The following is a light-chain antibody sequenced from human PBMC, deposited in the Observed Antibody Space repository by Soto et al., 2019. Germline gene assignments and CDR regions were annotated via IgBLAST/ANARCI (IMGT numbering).Light chain of an antibody. J-gene: IGKJ4*01. CDR2: GAS. CDR3: QHYNNWPLT. V-gene: IGKV3D-15*01. Sequence: EIVLTQSPATLSVSAGERATLSCRASQSITSNIAWYQHKPGQAPRRLIYGASTRATGIPARFSGSGSGTEFTLTISSLQSEDFAVYYCQHYNNWPLTFGGGTKVEIK. CDR1: QSITSN.